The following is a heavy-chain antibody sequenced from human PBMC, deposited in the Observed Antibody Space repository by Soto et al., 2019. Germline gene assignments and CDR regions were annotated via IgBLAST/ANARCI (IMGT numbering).Heavy chain of an antibody. J-gene: IGHJ4*02. CDR3: ARDATLRY. D-gene: IGHD2-15*01. V-gene: IGHV4-59*01. Sequence: QVQLQESGPGLVKPSETLSLTCTASGDSMDGFYWNWIRQPPGKGLEWIGYIYYSGSTNYNPSLKSRVTISIDMSKNQFSLNLTSVTAADTAVYYCARDATLRYWGQGTLVTVSS. CDR2: IYYSGST. CDR1: GDSMDGFY.